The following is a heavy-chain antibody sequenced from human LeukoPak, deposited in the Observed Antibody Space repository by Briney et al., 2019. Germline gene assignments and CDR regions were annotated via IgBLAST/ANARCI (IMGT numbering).Heavy chain of an antibody. D-gene: IGHD3-16*01. CDR3: ARVLVPAGGGVVDY. CDR2: TNSNSGGT. V-gene: IGHV1-2*02. J-gene: IGHJ4*02. CDR1: GYTFTDYY. Sequence: GASVKVSCKASGYTFTDYYMHWVRQAPGQGLEWMGWTNSNSGGTNYAQKFQGRVTMTRDTSISTAYMELSSLRSDDTAVYYCARVLVPAGGGVVDYWGQGTLVTVSS.